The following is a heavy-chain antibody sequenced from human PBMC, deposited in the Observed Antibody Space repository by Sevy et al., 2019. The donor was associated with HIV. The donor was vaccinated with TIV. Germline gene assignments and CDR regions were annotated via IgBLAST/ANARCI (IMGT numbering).Heavy chain of an antibody. D-gene: IGHD2-15*01. J-gene: IGHJ4*02. CDR1: GFSLNSFW. CDR3: VRAVATNGSF. CDR2: INQNGSVT. V-gene: IGHV3-7*01. Sequence: GGSLRLSCAASGFSLNSFWMNWVRQTPGKGLEWVANINQNGSVTYYVDSVKGRFTISRDNSRNLLYLQMASQRVEDTAVYYCVRAVATNGSFWGQGTLVTVSS.